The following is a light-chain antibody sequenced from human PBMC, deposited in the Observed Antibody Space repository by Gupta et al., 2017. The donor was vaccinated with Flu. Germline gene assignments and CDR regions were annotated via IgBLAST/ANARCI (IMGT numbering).Light chain of an antibody. Sequence: EIVMTHSPGTLSVTPGERATLSCRASQSVSNSLAWYQQKPGQAPRLLLYDASTRASGIPARFSGSGSGTEFTLTISSLQSEDFAVYYCQNDDRCMWTFGQGTKVEIK. V-gene: IGKV3-15*01. CDR3: QNDDRCMWT. J-gene: IGKJ1*01. CDR1: QSVSNS. CDR2: DAS.